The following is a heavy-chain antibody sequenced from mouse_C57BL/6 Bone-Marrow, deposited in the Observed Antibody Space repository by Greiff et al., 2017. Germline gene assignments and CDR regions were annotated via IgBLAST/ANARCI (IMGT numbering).Heavy chain of an antibody. V-gene: IGHV5-6*02. CDR3: ARQITSFDY. CDR1: GFTFSSYG. J-gene: IGHJ2*01. Sequence: EVKLVESGGDLVKPGGSLKLSCAASGFTFSSYGMSWVRQTPDKRLEWVATISSGGSYTYYPDSVQGRYTISRDNAKNTLYLQMSSLKSEDTAMYYCARQITSFDYWGQGTTLTVSS. D-gene: IGHD1-1*01. CDR2: ISSGGSYT.